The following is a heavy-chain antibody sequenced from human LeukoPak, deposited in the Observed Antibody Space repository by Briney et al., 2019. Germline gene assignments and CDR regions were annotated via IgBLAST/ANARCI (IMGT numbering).Heavy chain of an antibody. J-gene: IGHJ3*02. D-gene: IGHD6-19*01. CDR2: ISGSSSYI. Sequence: GGSLRLSCAASGFTFSSYAMHWVRQAPGKGLEWVSSISGSSSYINYADSVKGRFTISRDNAQNSLFLQLDSLRAEDTAVYYCARDPYSSGWYKDAFDIWGQGTMVTVSS. CDR3: ARDPYSSGWYKDAFDI. V-gene: IGHV3-21*01. CDR1: GFTFSSYA.